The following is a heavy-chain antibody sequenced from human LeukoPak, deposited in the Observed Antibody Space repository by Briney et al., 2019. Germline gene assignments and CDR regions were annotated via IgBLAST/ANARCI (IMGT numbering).Heavy chain of an antibody. CDR3: ARPRMGGSYWFDP. Sequence: ASVKVSCKASGYTFTGYYMHWVRQAPGQGLEWMGWINPNSGGTNYAQKFQGRVTITRDTSISTAYMELSRLTSDDTAVYYCARPRMGGSYWFDPWSQGTLVTVSS. D-gene: IGHD6-13*01. CDR2: INPNSGGT. V-gene: IGHV1-2*02. CDR1: GYTFTGYY. J-gene: IGHJ5*02.